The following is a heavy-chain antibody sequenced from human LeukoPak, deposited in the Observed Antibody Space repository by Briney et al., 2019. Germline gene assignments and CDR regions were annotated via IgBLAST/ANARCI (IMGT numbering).Heavy chain of an antibody. V-gene: IGHV4-4*07. Sequence: SETLSLTCTVSGGSISSYYWSWIRQAAGXXXEWIGRIYTSGSTXXNPXLXSXLTMSVDTSKNQFSLKLNSVTAADTAVYYCARSALAAPFDYWGQGTLVTVSS. D-gene: IGHD6-19*01. CDR1: GGSISSYY. CDR3: ARSALAAPFDY. CDR2: IYTSGST. J-gene: IGHJ4*02.